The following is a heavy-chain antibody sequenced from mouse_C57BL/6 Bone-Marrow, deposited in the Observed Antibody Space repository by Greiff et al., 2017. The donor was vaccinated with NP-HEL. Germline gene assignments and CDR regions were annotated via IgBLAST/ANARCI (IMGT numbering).Heavy chain of an antibody. V-gene: IGHV1-69*01. CDR2: IDPSDSYT. CDR1: GYTFTSYW. J-gene: IGHJ1*03. CDR3: AREVSDYPHWCFDV. Sequence: QVQLQQPGAELVMPGASVKLSCKASGYTFTSYWMHWVKQRPGQGLEWIGEIDPSDSYTNYNQKFKGKSTLTVDKSSSTAYMQLSSLTSEDSAVYYCAREVSDYPHWCFDVWGTGTTVTVSS. D-gene: IGHD2-4*01.